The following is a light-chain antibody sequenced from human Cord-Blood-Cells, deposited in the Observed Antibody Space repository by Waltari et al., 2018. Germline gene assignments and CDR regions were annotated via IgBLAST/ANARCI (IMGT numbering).Light chain of an antibody. V-gene: IGLV3-1*01. CDR3: QAWDSSTDVV. CDR2: QDS. Sequence: SSELTQPPSVSVSPGQTASITCSGDNVGDKYACWYQQKPGQSPVLVIYQDSKRPSGIPERFSGSNSGNTATLTISGTQAMDEADYYCQAWDSSTDVVFGGGTKLTVL. CDR1: NVGDKY. J-gene: IGLJ2*01.